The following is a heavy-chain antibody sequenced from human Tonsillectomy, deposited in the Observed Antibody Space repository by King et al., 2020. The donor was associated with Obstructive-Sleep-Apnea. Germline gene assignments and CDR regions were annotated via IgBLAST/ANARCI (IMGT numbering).Heavy chain of an antibody. CDR2: IYSSGST. Sequence: VQLQESGPGLVKPSQTLSLTCAVSGGSISSGGYSWTWIRQPPGKGLEWIGYIYSSGSTYYNPSLKSRVTISVDTSKNHFSLNLSSLTAADTAVYYCARLVTIFGVVIERFDYWGQGTLVTVSS. D-gene: IGHD3-3*01. J-gene: IGHJ4*02. CDR3: ARLVTIFGVVIERFDY. V-gene: IGHV4-30-4*07. CDR1: GGSISSGGYS.